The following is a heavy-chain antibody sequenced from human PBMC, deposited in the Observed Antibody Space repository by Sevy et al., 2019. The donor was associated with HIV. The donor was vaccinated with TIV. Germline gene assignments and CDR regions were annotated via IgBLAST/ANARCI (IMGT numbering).Heavy chain of an antibody. D-gene: IGHD3-22*01. V-gene: IGHV1-24*01. CDR2: FDPEDGET. CDR3: ATTKDYYDSSGYPFDY. J-gene: IGHJ4*02. CDR1: GYTLTGFS. Sequence: ASVKVSCKVTGYTLTGFSMHWVRQTPGKGLEWMVTFDPEDGETIYAQKFQGRVIMTEDTSADIAHMDLSSLTSEDTAVYRSATTKDYYDSSGYPFDYWGQGTLVTVSS.